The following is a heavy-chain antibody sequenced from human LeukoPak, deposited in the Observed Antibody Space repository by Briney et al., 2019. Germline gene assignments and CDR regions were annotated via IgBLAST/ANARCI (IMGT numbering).Heavy chain of an antibody. Sequence: GASVKVSCKASGGTFSSYAISWVRQAPGQGLEWVGRIIPIFGIANYAQKFQGRVTITADKSTSTAYMELSSLRSEDTAVYYCARAYSSGTGFDYWGQGTLVTVSS. V-gene: IGHV1-69*04. CDR1: GGTFSSYA. CDR3: ARAYSSGTGFDY. CDR2: IIPIFGIA. D-gene: IGHD6-19*01. J-gene: IGHJ4*02.